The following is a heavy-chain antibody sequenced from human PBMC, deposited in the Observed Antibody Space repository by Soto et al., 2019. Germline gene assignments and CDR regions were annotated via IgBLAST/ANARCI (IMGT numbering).Heavy chain of an antibody. CDR2: IRGDGGET. Sequence: ELQLVESGGGLVQPGESLRLSCVVSRFIFSNFWMAWVRQAPGEGLEWVANIRGDGGETFYVESVKGRFTISRDNAKKSFYLQMDRLRGEDTAVYYCARGLSPWNRGGWTFDIWGQGTTVTVFS. D-gene: IGHD1-1*01. CDR3: ARGLSPWNRGGWTFDI. CDR1: RFIFSNFW. J-gene: IGHJ3*02. V-gene: IGHV3-7*01.